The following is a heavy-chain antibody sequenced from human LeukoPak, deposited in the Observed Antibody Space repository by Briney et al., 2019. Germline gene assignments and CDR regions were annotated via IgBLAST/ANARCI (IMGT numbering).Heavy chain of an antibody. CDR1: GGSISSYY. D-gene: IGHD5-18*01. J-gene: IGHJ4*02. CDR3: ARSLGAYSYGFFDY. V-gene: IGHV4-59*01. CDR2: IYDSGST. Sequence: PSETLSLTCTVSGGSISSYYLSWIRQPPGKGLEWIGYIYDSGSTNYNPSLKSRVTISVDTSKNHFSLRLSSVTAADTAVYYCARSLGAYSYGFFDYWGQGTLVTVSS.